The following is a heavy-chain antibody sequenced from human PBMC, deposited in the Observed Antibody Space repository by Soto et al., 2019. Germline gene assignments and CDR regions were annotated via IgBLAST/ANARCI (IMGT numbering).Heavy chain of an antibody. CDR2: ISGSGGSK. D-gene: IGHD3-10*01. J-gene: IGHJ4*02. CDR1: GFTFSSYA. V-gene: IGHV3-23*01. CDR3: AKDGSGTGYFDY. Sequence: EVQLLESGGGLVQPGGSLRLSCAASGFTFSSYAMSWVRQAPGKGLEWVSAISGSGGSKYYADSVKGRFTISRDNSKNTLYLQMNSLRAEDTAVYYCAKDGSGTGYFDYWGQGTLVTVSS.